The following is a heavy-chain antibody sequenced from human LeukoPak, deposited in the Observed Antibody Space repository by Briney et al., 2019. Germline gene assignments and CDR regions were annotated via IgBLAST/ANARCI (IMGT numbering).Heavy chain of an antibody. V-gene: IGHV4-39*01. CDR2: IYYSGST. Sequence: SETLSLACTVSGGSISSSSYYWGWIRQPPGKGLEWTGSIYYSGSTYYNPSLKSRVTISVDTSKNQFSLKLSSVTAADTAVYYCARHEVGYCSSTSCYTLEAFDYWGQGTLVTVSS. J-gene: IGHJ4*02. CDR3: ARHEVGYCSSTSCYTLEAFDY. CDR1: GGSISSSSYY. D-gene: IGHD2-2*02.